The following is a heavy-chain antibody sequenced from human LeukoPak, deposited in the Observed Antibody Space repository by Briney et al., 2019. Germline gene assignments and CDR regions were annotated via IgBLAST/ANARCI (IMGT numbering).Heavy chain of an antibody. CDR2: INHSGST. CDR1: GGSFSDYY. V-gene: IGHV4-34*01. D-gene: IGHD3-9*01. Sequence: SETLSLTCAVYGGSFSDYYWSWIRQPPGKGLEWIGEINHSGSTNYNPSLKSRVTISVDTSKNQFSLKLSSVTAADTAVYYCARFGLTGLLDWGRGTLVTVSS. J-gene: IGHJ4*02. CDR3: ARFGLTGLLD.